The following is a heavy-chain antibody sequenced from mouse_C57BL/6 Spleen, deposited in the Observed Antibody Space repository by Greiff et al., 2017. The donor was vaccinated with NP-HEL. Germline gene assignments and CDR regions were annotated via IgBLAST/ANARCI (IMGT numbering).Heavy chain of an antibody. Sequence: QVQLKQSGAELMKPGASVKLSCKATGYTFTGYWIEWVKQRPGHGLEWIGEILPGSGSTNYNEKFKGKATFTADTSSNTAYMQLSSLTTEDSAIYYCATTVVATADYYAMDYWGQGTSVTVSS. CDR3: ATTVVATADYYAMDY. CDR1: GYTFTGYW. CDR2: ILPGSGST. D-gene: IGHD1-1*01. J-gene: IGHJ4*01. V-gene: IGHV1-9*01.